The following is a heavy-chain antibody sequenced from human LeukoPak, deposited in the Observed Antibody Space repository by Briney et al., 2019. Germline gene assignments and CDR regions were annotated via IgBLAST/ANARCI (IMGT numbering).Heavy chain of an antibody. CDR3: ARAPYDILTGYSLNWFDP. V-gene: IGHV1-3*01. D-gene: IGHD3-9*01. Sequence: GASVKVSCKASGYTFTTYAMHWVRQAPGQRLEWMGWINGDNGNTKYSQKFQGRVTITRDTSAYTAYMELRSLSSADTAVYFCARAPYDILTGYSLNWFDPWGQGTQVTVSS. CDR2: INGDNGNT. J-gene: IGHJ5*02. CDR1: GYTFTTYA.